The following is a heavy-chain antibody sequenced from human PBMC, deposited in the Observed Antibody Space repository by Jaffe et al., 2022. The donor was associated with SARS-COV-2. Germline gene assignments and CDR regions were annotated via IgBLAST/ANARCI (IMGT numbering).Heavy chain of an antibody. CDR3: ASGGSAGRYFDL. CDR1: GFTFSSYS. Sequence: EVQLVESGGGLVKPGGSLRLSCAASGFTFSSYSMNWVRQAPGKGLEWVSSISSSSSYIYYADSVKGRFTISRDNAKNSLYLQMNSLRAEDTAVYYCASGGSAGRYFDLWGRGTLVTVSS. V-gene: IGHV3-21*01. CDR2: ISSSSSYI. J-gene: IGHJ2*01. D-gene: IGHD3-10*01.